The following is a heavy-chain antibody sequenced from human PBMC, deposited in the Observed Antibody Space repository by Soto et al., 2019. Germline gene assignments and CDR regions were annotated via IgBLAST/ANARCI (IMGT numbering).Heavy chain of an antibody. J-gene: IGHJ6*02. V-gene: IGHV3-30*18. CDR3: AKDNTMVRGVYYYGMDV. D-gene: IGHD3-10*01. CDR1: GFTFSSYG. Sequence: GGSLRLSCAASGFTFSSYGMHWVRQAPGKGLEWVAVISYDGSNKYYADSVKGRFTISRDNSKNTLYLQMNSLRAEDTAVYYCAKDNTMVRGVYYYGMDVWGQGTTVTVSS. CDR2: ISYDGSNK.